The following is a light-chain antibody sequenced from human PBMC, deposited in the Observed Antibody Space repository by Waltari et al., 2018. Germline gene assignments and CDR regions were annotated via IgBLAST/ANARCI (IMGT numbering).Light chain of an antibody. J-gene: IGLJ3*02. CDR3: ISYTTRRLWV. CDR2: AVT. CDR1: SSDVRHCNL. Sequence: QSALTQPASVSGSPGQSIRISCTGTSSDVRHCNLFSCYQPHPGQAPKLMIYAVTKRPSGVSNRFSGSKSGNTASLTISGLQAEDEADYYCISYTTRRLWVFGGGTQLTVL. V-gene: IGLV2-14*03.